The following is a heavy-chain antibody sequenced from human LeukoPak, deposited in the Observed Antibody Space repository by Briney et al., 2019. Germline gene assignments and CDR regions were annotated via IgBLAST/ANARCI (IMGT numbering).Heavy chain of an antibody. Sequence: ASVKVSCKASGYTFTSYGISWVRQAPGQGLEWMGWISACNGNTNYAQKLQGRVTMTTDTSTSTAYMELRSLRSDDTAVYYCARLESGYDYGPVDYWGQGTLVTVSS. D-gene: IGHD5-12*01. J-gene: IGHJ4*02. V-gene: IGHV1-18*04. CDR1: GYTFTSYG. CDR3: ARLESGYDYGPVDY. CDR2: ISACNGNT.